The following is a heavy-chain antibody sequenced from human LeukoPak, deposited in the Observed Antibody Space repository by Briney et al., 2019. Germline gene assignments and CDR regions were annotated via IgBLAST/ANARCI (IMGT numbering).Heavy chain of an antibody. CDR2: IYYSGGT. CDR3: ARDPVGNYEHGYYYGMDV. Sequence: KTSETLSLTCTVSGGSISSYYWSWIRQPPGKGLEWIGYIYYSGGTNYNPSLKSRVTISVDTSKNQFSLKLSSVTAADTAVYYCARDPVGNYEHGYYYGMDVWGQGTTVTVSS. D-gene: IGHD3-3*01. V-gene: IGHV4-59*01. CDR1: GGSISSYY. J-gene: IGHJ6*02.